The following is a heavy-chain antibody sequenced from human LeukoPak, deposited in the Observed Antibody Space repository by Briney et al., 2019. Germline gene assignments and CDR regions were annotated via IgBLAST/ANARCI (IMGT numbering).Heavy chain of an antibody. V-gene: IGHV3-23*01. CDR2: INDSGDST. CDR3: AKAAGGLVY. D-gene: IGHD6-19*01. J-gene: IGHJ4*02. Sequence: GGSLRLSCAASGFSFSSSATSWVRQAPGKGLEWVSAINDSGDSTYYADSVKGRFTVSRDNSKNTLYLQMNGLRAEDTAVYYCAKAAGGLVYWGQGTLVIISS. CDR1: GFSFSSSA.